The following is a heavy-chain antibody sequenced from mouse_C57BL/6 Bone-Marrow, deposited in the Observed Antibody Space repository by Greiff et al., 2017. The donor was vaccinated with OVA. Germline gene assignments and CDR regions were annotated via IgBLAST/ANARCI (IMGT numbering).Heavy chain of an antibody. CDR3: ARGVGYSKFSFAY. CDR1: GYAFSSSW. CDR2: ILPGSGST. Sequence: QVQLKESGPELVKPGASVKISCKASGYAFSSSWMNWVKQRPGHGLEWIGEILPGSGSTNYNEKFKGKATFTADTSSNTAYMQLSSLTTEDSAIYYCARGVGYSKFSFAYWGQGTLVTVSA. V-gene: IGHV1-9*01. D-gene: IGHD2-5*01. J-gene: IGHJ3*01.